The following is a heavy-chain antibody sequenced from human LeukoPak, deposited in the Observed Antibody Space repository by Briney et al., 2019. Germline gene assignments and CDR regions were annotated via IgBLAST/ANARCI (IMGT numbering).Heavy chain of an antibody. CDR1: GGSISSSSYY. V-gene: IGHV4-61*02. CDR3: AVDRPRNTTRLDDGYDF. J-gene: IGHJ3*01. D-gene: IGHD1-1*01. CDR2: ISTSGRT. Sequence: PSETLSLTCTASGGSISSSSYYWGWIRQPAGKGLEWIGRISTSGRTNYNPSLKSRLTISADTSKNQFSLILNSVSAADTAVYYCAVDRPRNTTRLDDGYDFWGQGTMVTVSS.